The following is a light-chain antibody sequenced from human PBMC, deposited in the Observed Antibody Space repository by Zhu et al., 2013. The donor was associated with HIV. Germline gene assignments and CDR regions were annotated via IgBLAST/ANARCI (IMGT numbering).Light chain of an antibody. Sequence: EIVMTQSPATLSVSPGERATLSCRASQSVSSNLAWYQQKPGQAPRLLIYDASTRATGIPGRFSGSGSGTEFTLTISSLQSEDLAVYYCQQYNVWPPAFTFGPGTKVDIK. CDR3: QQYNVWPPAFT. CDR2: DAS. V-gene: IGKV3-15*01. J-gene: IGKJ3*01. CDR1: QSVSSN.